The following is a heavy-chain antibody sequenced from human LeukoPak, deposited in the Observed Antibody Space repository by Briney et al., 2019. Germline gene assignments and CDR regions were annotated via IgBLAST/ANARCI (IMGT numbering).Heavy chain of an antibody. J-gene: IGHJ4*02. CDR1: GFTFSSYS. Sequence: GGSLRLSCAASGFTFSSYSMNWVRQAPGKGLEWVSSISSSSSYIYYADTGKGRFTISRDNAKNSLYLQMNSLRAEDTAVYYCARVTRFLEWLTVDYWGQGTLVTVSS. V-gene: IGHV3-21*01. CDR3: ARVTRFLEWLTVDY. CDR2: ISSSSSYI. D-gene: IGHD3-3*01.